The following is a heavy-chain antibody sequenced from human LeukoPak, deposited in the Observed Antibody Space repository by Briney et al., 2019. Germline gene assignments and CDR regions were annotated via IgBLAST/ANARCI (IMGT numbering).Heavy chain of an antibody. CDR1: GFIPSSNY. CDR2: IYDDGST. V-gene: IGHV3-53*01. Sequence: GGSLRLSCAPSGFIPSSNYMSWVRDAPGGGLEWGSVIYDDGSTYYGDSVKGRFAISRDNSKNTMYLQVNSLRADDTAVYYCARVLSWYYSGSGTAFGGMDVWGQGTTVTVSS. CDR3: ARVLSWYYSGSGTAFGGMDV. J-gene: IGHJ6*02. D-gene: IGHD3-10*01.